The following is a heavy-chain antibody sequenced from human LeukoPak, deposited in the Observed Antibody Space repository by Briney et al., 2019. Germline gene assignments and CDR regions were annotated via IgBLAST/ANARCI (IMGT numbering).Heavy chain of an antibody. D-gene: IGHD6-19*01. J-gene: IGHJ3*02. CDR2: ISGSGGST. CDR3: ATHRIAVVGRGGAFDI. Sequence: GGSLRLSCAASGFTFSSYAMSWVRQAPGKGLEWVSAISGSGGSTYYADSVKGRFTISRDNSKNTLYLQMNSLRAEDTAVYYCATHRIAVVGRGGAFDIWGQGTTVTVPS. V-gene: IGHV3-23*01. CDR1: GFTFSSYA.